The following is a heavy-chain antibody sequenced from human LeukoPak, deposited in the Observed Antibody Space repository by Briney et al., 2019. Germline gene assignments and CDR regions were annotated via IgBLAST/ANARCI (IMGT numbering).Heavy chain of an antibody. D-gene: IGHD3-10*01. J-gene: IGHJ4*02. CDR1: GGSISSGSYY. CDR3: ARESGVRGVIYY. CDR2: IYTSGST. V-gene: IGHV4-61*02. Sequence: SETLSLTCTVSGGSISSGSYYWSWIRQPAGKGLEWIGRIYTSGSTNYNPSLKSRVTISVDTSKNQLSLRLSSVTAADTAVYYCARESGVRGVIYYWGQGTLVTVSS.